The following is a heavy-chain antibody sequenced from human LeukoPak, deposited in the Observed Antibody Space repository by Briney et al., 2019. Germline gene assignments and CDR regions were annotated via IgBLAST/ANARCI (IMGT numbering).Heavy chain of an antibody. CDR2: DYYTGST. CDR3: ARHRGRYYDSGSYYSFDY. J-gene: IGHJ4*02. D-gene: IGHD3-10*01. Sequence: SETLTLTCTVSGFSISSSGFYWGWIRQRPGMGLVWDGSDYYTGSTFVNPFLKSRATTSVDTSKNHFSLMQSFVTAAATAEYYCARHRGRYYDSGSYYSFDYWGQGTLVTVSS. V-gene: IGHV4-39*02. CDR1: GFSISSSGFY.